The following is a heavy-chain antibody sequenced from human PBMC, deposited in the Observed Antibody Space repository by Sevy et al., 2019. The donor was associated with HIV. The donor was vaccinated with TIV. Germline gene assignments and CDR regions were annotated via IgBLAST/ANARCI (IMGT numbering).Heavy chain of an antibody. CDR2: ITYSGRT. J-gene: IGHJ3*01. V-gene: IGHV4-31*03. CDR1: GGSISSLYYY. CDR3: ARANADLTSDAFDL. Sequence: SETLSLTCTVSGGSISSLYYYWSWIRQHPGKGLEWIGYITYSGRTNYNPSLKRRDIISVDTSKNQLSRKLSSVTAADTAVYYCARANADLTSDAFDLGGQGTMVTVS. D-gene: IGHD2-2*01.